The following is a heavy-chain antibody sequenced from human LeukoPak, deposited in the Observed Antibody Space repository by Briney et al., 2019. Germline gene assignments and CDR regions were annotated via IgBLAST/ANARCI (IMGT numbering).Heavy chain of an antibody. V-gene: IGHV4-59*08. CDR2: IYYSGST. CDR3: ARSMTTVTTFYY. Sequence: SETLSLTCTVSGGFISSYYWSWIRQPPGKGLEWIGYIYYSGSTNYNPSLKSRVTISVDTSKNQFSLKLSSVTAADTAVYYCARSMTTVTTFYYWGQGTLVTVSS. CDR1: GGFISSYY. J-gene: IGHJ4*02. D-gene: IGHD4-17*01.